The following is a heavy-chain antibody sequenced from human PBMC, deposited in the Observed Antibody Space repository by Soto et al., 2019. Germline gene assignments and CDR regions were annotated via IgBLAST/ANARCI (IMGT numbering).Heavy chain of an antibody. CDR3: ASGEWVVVVVAAGYGY. J-gene: IGHJ4*02. D-gene: IGHD2-15*01. Sequence: QLQLQESGPGLVKPSETLSLTCTVSGGSISSSSYYWGWIRQPPGKGLEWIGSIYYSGSTYYNPSLKSRVTISVDTSKNQFSLKLSSVTAADTAVYYCASGEWVVVVVAAGYGYWGQGTLVTVSS. V-gene: IGHV4-39*01. CDR2: IYYSGST. CDR1: GGSISSSSYY.